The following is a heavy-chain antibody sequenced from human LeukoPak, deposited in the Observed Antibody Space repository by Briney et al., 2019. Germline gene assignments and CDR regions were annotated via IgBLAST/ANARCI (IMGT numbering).Heavy chain of an antibody. Sequence: GGSLRLSCAASGFIFEDNGMSWVRQGPGKGLEWVSGINWNGETTGYVDSVKGRFTISGDNAKNSLYLQMNSLRAEDTALYYCATHSYYYGSGSYPHYLDYWGQGTLVTVSS. CDR1: GFIFEDNG. CDR3: ATHSYYYGSGSYPHYLDY. V-gene: IGHV3-20*04. D-gene: IGHD3-10*01. CDR2: INWNGETT. J-gene: IGHJ4*02.